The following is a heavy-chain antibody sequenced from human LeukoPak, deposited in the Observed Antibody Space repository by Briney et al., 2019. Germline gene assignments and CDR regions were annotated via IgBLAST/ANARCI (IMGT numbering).Heavy chain of an antibody. CDR1: GGSISSYY. CDR2: ISYSGST. D-gene: IGHD4-17*01. CDR3: ARGHDYGAPGYYGMDV. V-gene: IGHV4-59*01. J-gene: IGHJ6*02. Sequence: PSETLSLTCTVSGGSISSYYWSWIRQPPGKGLEWIGYISYSGSTNYNPSLKSRVTISIDTSKNQFSLKLSSVTAADTAVYYCARGHDYGAPGYYGMDVWGQGTTVTVSS.